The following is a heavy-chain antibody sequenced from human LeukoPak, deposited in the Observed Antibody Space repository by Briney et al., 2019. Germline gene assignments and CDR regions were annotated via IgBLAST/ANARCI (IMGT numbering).Heavy chain of an antibody. D-gene: IGHD1/OR15-1a*01. V-gene: IGHV1-18*01. CDR2: ISAYNGNT. CDR3: ARWNSYGFDV. Sequence: ASVKVSCKASGYTFTSYGISWVRQAPGQGLEWMGWISAYNGNTNYAQKLQGRVTITRNTSISTAYMELSSLRSEDTAVYYCARWNSYGFDVWGKGTTVTVSS. J-gene: IGHJ6*04. CDR1: GYTFTSYG.